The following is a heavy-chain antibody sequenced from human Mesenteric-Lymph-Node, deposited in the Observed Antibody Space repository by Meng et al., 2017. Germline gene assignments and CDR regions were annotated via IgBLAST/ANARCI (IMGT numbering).Heavy chain of an antibody. D-gene: IGHD3-10*01. CDR3: ARELFDAFDI. J-gene: IGHJ3*02. CDR1: GGSISSSSYY. CDR2: IYYSGST. V-gene: IGHV4-39*07. Sequence: SETLSLTCTVSGGSISSSSYYWGWIRQPPGKGLEWIGSIYYSGSTYYNPSLKSRVTISVDTSKNQFSLKLSSVTAADTAVYYCARELFDAFDIWGQGTMVTVSS.